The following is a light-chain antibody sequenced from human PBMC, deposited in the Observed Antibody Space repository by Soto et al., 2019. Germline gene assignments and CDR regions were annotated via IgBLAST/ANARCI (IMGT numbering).Light chain of an antibody. CDR2: GAA. CDR3: QHYDTFPYT. V-gene: IGKV3-15*01. CDR1: QSVFSS. J-gene: IGKJ2*01. Sequence: EIVMTQSPATLSVSPGERATLSCRASQSVFSSLAWYQQKPGQAPRLLIYGAATRATGIPGRFSGSGSGTEFTLTISSLRPDDFATYYCQHYDTFPYTFGQGTKLEIK.